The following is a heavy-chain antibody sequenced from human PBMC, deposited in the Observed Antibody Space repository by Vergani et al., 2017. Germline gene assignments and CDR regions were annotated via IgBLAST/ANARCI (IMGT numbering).Heavy chain of an antibody. CDR3: ARDRYNDFWIGYLNWFDP. Sequence: QVQLVQSGAEVKKPGASVKVSCKASGYTFTSYAMHWVRQAPGQRLEWMGWINAGNGNTKYSQKFQGRVTITRDTSASTAYMELSSLRSEDTAVYYCARDRYNDFWIGYLNWFDPWGQGTLVTVSS. CDR1: GYTFTSYA. V-gene: IGHV1-3*01. D-gene: IGHD3-3*01. CDR2: INAGNGNT. J-gene: IGHJ5*02.